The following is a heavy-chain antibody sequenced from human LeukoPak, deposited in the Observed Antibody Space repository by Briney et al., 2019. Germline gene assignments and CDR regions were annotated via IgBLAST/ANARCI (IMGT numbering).Heavy chain of an antibody. D-gene: IGHD2-15*01. CDR1: GGTFSSYA. Sequence: ASVKVSCKASGGTFSSYAISWVRQAPGQGLEWMGGIILIFGTANYAQKFQGRVTITTDESTSTAYMELSSLRSEDTAVYYCARGVAATMKFDYWGQGTLVTVSS. CDR3: ARGVAATMKFDY. V-gene: IGHV1-69*05. J-gene: IGHJ4*02. CDR2: IILIFGTA.